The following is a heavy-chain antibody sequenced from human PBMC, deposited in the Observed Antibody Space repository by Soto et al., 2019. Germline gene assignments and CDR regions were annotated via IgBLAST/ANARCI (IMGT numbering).Heavy chain of an antibody. Sequence: QITLKESGPTLVRPTQTLTLTCAFSGFSLSTSGVGVVWIRQPPGKALEWLAVIYWDDSKHYSPSLRSRLTITKDTSKNQVVLTMTNMDPMDTGTYYCAHKGPEDWPLDYWGQGTLVPVSS. D-gene: IGHD3-9*01. CDR1: GFSLSTSGVG. J-gene: IGHJ4*02. CDR3: AHKGPEDWPLDY. V-gene: IGHV2-5*02. CDR2: IYWDDSK.